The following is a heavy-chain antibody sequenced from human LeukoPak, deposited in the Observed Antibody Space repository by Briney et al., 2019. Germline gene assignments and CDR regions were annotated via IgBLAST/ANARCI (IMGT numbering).Heavy chain of an antibody. D-gene: IGHD3-10*01. Sequence: GGALRLSCAASGFTFSSYAMHWVRQAPGKGLEWVAVISYDGSNKYYADSVKGRFTISRDNSKNTLYLQMTSLLAEATAVYYCARARGYGSGSQYYMDVWGKGTTVTVSS. CDR3: ARARGYGSGSQYYMDV. V-gene: IGHV3-30*04. CDR2: ISYDGSNK. J-gene: IGHJ6*03. CDR1: GFTFSSYA.